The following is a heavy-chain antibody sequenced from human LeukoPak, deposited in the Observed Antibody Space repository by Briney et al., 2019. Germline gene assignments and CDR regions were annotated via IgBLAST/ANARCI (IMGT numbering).Heavy chain of an antibody. CDR1: GFTFSSYE. V-gene: IGHV3-48*03. Sequence: GGSLRLSCAASGFTFSSYEMNWVRQAPGKGLEWVSYISSSGSTIYYAASVKGRFTISRDNAKNSLYLQMNSLRAEDTAVYYCARDAPHYYDSSGYLFDYWGQGTLVTVSS. CDR3: ARDAPHYYDSSGYLFDY. D-gene: IGHD3-22*01. J-gene: IGHJ4*02. CDR2: ISSSGSTI.